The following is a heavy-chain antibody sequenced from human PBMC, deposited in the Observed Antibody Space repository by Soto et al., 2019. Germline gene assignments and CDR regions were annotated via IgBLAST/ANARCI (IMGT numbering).Heavy chain of an antibody. J-gene: IGHJ5*02. CDR2: IYYSGST. Sequence: ETLSLTCAVSGGSISSYYWSWIRQPPGKGLEWIGYIYYSGSTNYNPSLKSRVTISLDTSKNQFSLKLSSVTAADTAVYYCARYYYDSSGYYYLNWFDPWGQGTLVTVYS. D-gene: IGHD3-22*01. V-gene: IGHV4-59*01. CDR3: ARYYYDSSGYYYLNWFDP. CDR1: GGSISSYY.